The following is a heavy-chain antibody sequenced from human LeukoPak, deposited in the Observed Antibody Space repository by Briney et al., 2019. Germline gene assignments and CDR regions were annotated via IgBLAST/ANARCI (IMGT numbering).Heavy chain of an antibody. CDR1: GFNFSTSA. CDR2: ITSNGRST. V-gene: IGHV3-64D*06. CDR3: VRDLR. Sequence: PGGSLRLSCSASGFNFSTSAMHWVRQAPGKGPQFVSAITSNGRSTYYADSVKGRFTISRDNSKSTLDLQMSSLRPEDTAVYYCVRDLRWGQGTLVTVSS. J-gene: IGHJ4*02.